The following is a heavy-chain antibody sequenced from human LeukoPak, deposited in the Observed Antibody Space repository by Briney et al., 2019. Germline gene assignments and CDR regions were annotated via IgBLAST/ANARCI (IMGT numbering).Heavy chain of an antibody. V-gene: IGHV3-30*18. CDR3: AKDPRLPQQRGPLDY. Sequence: PGRSLRLSCAASGFTFSSYGMHWVRQAPGKGLEWVAVIPYDGSNKYYADSVKGRFTISRDNSKNTLYLQMNSLRAEDTAVYYCAKDPRLPQQRGPLDYWGQGTLVTVSS. CDR2: IPYDGSNK. CDR1: GFTFSSYG. D-gene: IGHD4-11*01. J-gene: IGHJ4*02.